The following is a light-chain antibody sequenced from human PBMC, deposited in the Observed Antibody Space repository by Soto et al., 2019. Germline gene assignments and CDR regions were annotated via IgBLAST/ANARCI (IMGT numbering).Light chain of an antibody. CDR1: QGINSW. CDR2: AAS. J-gene: IGKJ2*01. CDR3: QHTNCFPYT. Sequence: DIQMTQSPSSVSASVGDRVTITCRASQGINSWLAWYQQKPGKAPKLLIYAASSLQRGVPSRFSGSGSGTDFSLTINILQPEDFATYYFQHTNCFPYTLVQGTKLEIK. V-gene: IGKV1-12*01.